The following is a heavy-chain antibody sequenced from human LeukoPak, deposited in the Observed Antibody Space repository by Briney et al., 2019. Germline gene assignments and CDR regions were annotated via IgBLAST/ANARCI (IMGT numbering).Heavy chain of an antibody. Sequence: PSETLSLTCTVSGYSISSGYYWGWIRQPPGKGLEWIGSIYHSGSTYYNPSLKSRVTISVDTSKNQFSLKLSSVTAAGTAVSYCARGHERGYFDLWGRGTLVTVSS. V-gene: IGHV4-38-2*02. CDR3: ARGHERGYFDL. J-gene: IGHJ2*01. CDR2: IYHSGST. CDR1: GYSISSGYY.